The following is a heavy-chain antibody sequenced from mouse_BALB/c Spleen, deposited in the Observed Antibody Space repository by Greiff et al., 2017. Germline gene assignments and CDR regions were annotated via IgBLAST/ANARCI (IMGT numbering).Heavy chain of an antibody. CDR2: ISSGGGST. Sequence: EVQGVESGGGLVKPGGSLKLSCAASGFAFSSYDMSWVRQTPEKRLEWVAYISSGGGSTYYPDTVKGRFTISRDNAKNTLYLQMSSLKSEDTAMYYCARHEPTWFAYWGQGTLVTVSA. V-gene: IGHV5-12-1*01. CDR1: GFAFSSYD. CDR3: ARHEPTWFAY. J-gene: IGHJ3*01.